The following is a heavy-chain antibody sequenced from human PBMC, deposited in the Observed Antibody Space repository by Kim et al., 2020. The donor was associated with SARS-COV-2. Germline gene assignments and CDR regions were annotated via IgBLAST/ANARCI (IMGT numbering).Heavy chain of an antibody. CDR1: GFTFSSYW. Sequence: GGSLRLSCVASGFTFSSYWMHWVRQAPWKVLVCVSRVNIDGSSTSYADSVKGRFTISRDNARNTLYLQMNSLSAEDTAVYYCASLSTGYVWDKFDYWGQGTLVTVSS. V-gene: IGHV3-74*01. CDR3: ASLSTGYVWDKFDY. J-gene: IGHJ4*02. CDR2: VNIDGSST. D-gene: IGHD3-16*01.